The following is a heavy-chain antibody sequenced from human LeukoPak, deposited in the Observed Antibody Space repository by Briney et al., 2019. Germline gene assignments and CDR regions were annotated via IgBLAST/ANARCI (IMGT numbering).Heavy chain of an antibody. CDR2: IYHSGST. CDR1: GGSISSSNW. D-gene: IGHD6-13*01. J-gene: IGHJ6*04. CDR3: ARDLGPGIAAAGPYYYGMDV. Sequence: SGTLSLTCAVSGGSISSSNWWSWVRPPPGKGLEWIGEIYHSGSTNYNPSLKSRVTISVDKSKNQFSLKLSSVTAADTAVYYCARDLGPGIAAAGPYYYGMDVWGKGTTVTVSS. V-gene: IGHV4-4*02.